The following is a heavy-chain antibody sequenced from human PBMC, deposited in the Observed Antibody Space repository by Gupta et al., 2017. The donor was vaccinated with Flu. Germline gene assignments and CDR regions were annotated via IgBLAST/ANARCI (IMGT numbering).Heavy chain of an antibody. CDR2: ISAYNGNT. Sequence: MSWVRQAPGQGLEWMGWISAYNGNTNYEQKLQGRVTMTTDTSTSTAYMELRSLRSDDTAVYYCARDYCSSTSCYAGWFDPWGQGTLVTVSS. J-gene: IGHJ5*02. CDR3: ARDYCSSTSCYAGWFDP. V-gene: IGHV1-18*01. D-gene: IGHD2-2*01.